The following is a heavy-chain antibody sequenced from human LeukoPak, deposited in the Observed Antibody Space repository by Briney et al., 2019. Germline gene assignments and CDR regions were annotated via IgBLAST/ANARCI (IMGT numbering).Heavy chain of an antibody. J-gene: IGHJ4*02. CDR2: IYYTGNT. V-gene: IGHV4-59*01. Sequence: SETLSLTCTVAGGSISRYYWSWIRQPPGKGLEWIGYIYYTGNTNYNPSLQSRVSVSVDKSKNQFSLKLRFVTAADTAVYYCARGGGGWRHYFDSWGQGTQVAVSS. CDR1: GGSISRYY. CDR3: ARGGGGWRHYFDS. D-gene: IGHD2-15*01.